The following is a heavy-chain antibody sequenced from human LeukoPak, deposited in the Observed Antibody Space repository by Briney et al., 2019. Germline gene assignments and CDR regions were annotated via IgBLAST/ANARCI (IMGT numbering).Heavy chain of an antibody. Sequence: PGRSLRLSCAASGFTFSSYAMHWVRQAPGKGLEWVAVTSSDLNVKLYADSVKGRFTISRDNSRSTLYLQMNSLRPEDTAIYYRAREGYYGSGSPPSLYFDYWGQGTLVTVSS. CDR2: TSSDLNVK. V-gene: IGHV3-30-3*01. CDR1: GFTFSSYA. J-gene: IGHJ4*02. D-gene: IGHD3-10*01. CDR3: AREGYYGSGSPPSLYFDY.